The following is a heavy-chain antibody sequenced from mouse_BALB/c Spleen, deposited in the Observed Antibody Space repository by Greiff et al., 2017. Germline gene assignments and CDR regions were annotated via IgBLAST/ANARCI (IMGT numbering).Heavy chain of an antibody. CDR2: IRSKSNNYAT. J-gene: IGHJ4*01. CDR1: GFTFNTYA. Sequence: EVQRVESGGGLVQPKGSLKLSCAASGFTFNTYAMNWVRQAPGKGLEWVARIRSKSNNYATYYADSVKDRFTISRDDSQSMLYLQMNNLKTEDTAMYYCVRHRGTDSSGYLYAMDYWGQGTSVTVSS. V-gene: IGHV10-1*02. CDR3: VRHRGTDSSGYLYAMDY. D-gene: IGHD3-2*01.